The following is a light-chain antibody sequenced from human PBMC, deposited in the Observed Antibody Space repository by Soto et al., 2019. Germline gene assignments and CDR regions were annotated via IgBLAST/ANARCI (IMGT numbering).Light chain of an antibody. V-gene: IGLV7-46*01. CDR1: SGTVTTGHY. J-gene: IGLJ1*01. CDR3: MLSYSGAVYV. Sequence: QAVVTREPSLTVSPGVTVTRTCGSNSGTVTTGHYPYWFQQKPGQAPRTFIYDTYKTHSWTPARFSGSLLGGKAALTLSGAQPEDEAVYYCMLSYSGAVYVFGGGTKVTVL. CDR2: DTY.